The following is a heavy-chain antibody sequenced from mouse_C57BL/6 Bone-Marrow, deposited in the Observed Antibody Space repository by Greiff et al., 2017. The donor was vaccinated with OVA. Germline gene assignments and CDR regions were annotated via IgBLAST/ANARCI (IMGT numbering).Heavy chain of an antibody. CDR3: ARGNYYGSSFYWYFDV. J-gene: IGHJ1*03. CDR1: GFSLTSYG. Sequence: QVQLQQSGPGLVQPSQSLSITCTVSGFSLTSYGVHWVRQSPGKGLEWLGVIWSGGSTDYNAAFISRLSISKDNSKSQVFFKMNSLQADDTAIYYCARGNYYGSSFYWYFDVWGTGTTVTVSS. CDR2: IWSGGST. D-gene: IGHD1-1*01. V-gene: IGHV2-2*01.